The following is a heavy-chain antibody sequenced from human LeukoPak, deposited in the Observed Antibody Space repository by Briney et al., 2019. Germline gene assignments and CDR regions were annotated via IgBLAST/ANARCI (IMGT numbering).Heavy chain of an antibody. CDR2: TYYRRSTWDY. D-gene: IGHD3-22*01. V-gene: IGHV6-1*01. CDR1: GDSVSSTRAA. Sequence: SQTLSLTCVISGDSVSSTRAAWNWLGQCPSRGLEWLGSTYYRRSTWDYDYTVSLSSRITIKEDTSANQFSLQLDSVTPEDTAVYYCARGGRDFYDGSGYYSPFDSWGQGTLVTVS. CDR3: ARGGRDFYDGSGYYSPFDS. J-gene: IGHJ4*02.